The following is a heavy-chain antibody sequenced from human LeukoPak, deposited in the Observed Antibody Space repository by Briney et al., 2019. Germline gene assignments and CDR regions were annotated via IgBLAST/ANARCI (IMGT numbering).Heavy chain of an antibody. J-gene: IGHJ3*02. CDR3: ARVNALDHRYSYGLDAFDI. CDR2: IYYSGST. Sequence: SETLSLTCTVSGGSISSSSYYWGWIRQPPGKGLEWIGSIYYSGSTYYNPSLKSRVTISVDTSKNQFSLKLSSVTAADTAVYYCARVNALDHRYSYGLDAFDIWGQGTMVTVSS. D-gene: IGHD5-18*01. CDR1: GGSISSSSYY. V-gene: IGHV4-39*07.